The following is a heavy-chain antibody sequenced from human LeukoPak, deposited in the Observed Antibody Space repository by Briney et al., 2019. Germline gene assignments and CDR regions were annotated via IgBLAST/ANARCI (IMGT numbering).Heavy chain of an antibody. D-gene: IGHD2-2*01. CDR2: ISAYNGNT. Sequence: ASVKVSCKASGYTFTSYGISWVRQAPGQGLEWMGWISAYNGNTNYAQKLQGRVTMTTDTSTSTAYMELRSLRSDDPAVYYCARDGVVVVPAATHYYYYGMDVWGQGTTVTVSS. V-gene: IGHV1-18*01. CDR3: ARDGVVVVPAATHYYYYGMDV. J-gene: IGHJ6*02. CDR1: GYTFTSYG.